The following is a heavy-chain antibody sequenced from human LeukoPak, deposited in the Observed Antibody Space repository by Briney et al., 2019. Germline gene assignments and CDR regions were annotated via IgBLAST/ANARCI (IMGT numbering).Heavy chain of an antibody. J-gene: IGHJ4*02. Sequence: KPSETLSLTCTVSGGSISSSSYCWGWIRQPPGKGLEWIGSIYYSGSTYYNPSLKSRVTISVDTPKNQFSLKLSSVTAADAAVYYCARSYCTNGVCCLACSGWYVDPFDYWGQGTLVTVSS. CDR3: ARSYCTNGVCCLACSGWYVDPFDY. D-gene: IGHD2-8*01. CDR1: GGSISSSSYC. CDR2: IYYSGST. V-gene: IGHV4-39*07.